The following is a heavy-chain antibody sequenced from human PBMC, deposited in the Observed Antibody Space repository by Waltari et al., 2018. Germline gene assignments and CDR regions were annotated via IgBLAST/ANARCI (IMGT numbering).Heavy chain of an antibody. V-gene: IGHV4-4*07. CDR3: ARESGDYSPFDN. CDR2: IFTSGIT. D-gene: IGHD4-17*01. J-gene: IGHJ4*02. Sequence: QVQLQESGPGLVKPLETLSLTCSVCGGSIRRYYWSWLRQPAGKGLEWIGHIFTSGITKDNPSLKSRVTMSVDTSKNQFSLKLTSVTAADTAVYYCARESGDYSPFDNWGQGTLVTVPS. CDR1: GGSIRRYY.